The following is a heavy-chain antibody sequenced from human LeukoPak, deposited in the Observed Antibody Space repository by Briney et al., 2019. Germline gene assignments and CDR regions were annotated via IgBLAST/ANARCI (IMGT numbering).Heavy chain of an antibody. CDR1: GGSFSGYY. D-gene: IGHD3-16*02. CDR3: ARGPYVWGSYRHGETFDY. J-gene: IGHJ4*02. Sequence: SETLSLTCAVYGGSFSGYYWSWIRQPPGKGLEWIGEINHSGSTNYNPSLKSRVTISVDTSKNQFSLKLSSVTAADTAVYYCARGPYVWGSYRHGETFDYWGQGTLVTVSS. V-gene: IGHV4-34*01. CDR2: INHSGST.